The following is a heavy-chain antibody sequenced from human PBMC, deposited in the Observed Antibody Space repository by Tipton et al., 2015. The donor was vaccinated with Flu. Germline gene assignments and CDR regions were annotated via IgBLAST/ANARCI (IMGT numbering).Heavy chain of an antibody. CDR3: ARDRGRLRGYYYGMDV. CDR1: GGSISSGGYY. V-gene: IGHV4-31*03. Sequence: TLSLTCTVSGGSISSGGYYWSWIRQHPGKGLEWIGYIYYSGSTYYNLSLKSRVTLSVDTSKNQFSLKLSSVTAADTAVYYCARDRGRLRGYYYGMDVWGQGTTVTVSS. CDR2: IYYSGST. J-gene: IGHJ6*02. D-gene: IGHD3-16*01.